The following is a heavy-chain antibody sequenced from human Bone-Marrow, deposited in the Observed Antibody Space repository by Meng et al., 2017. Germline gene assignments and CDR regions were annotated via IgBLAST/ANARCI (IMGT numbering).Heavy chain of an antibody. CDR3: ASQGGWLRYFDWSMDY. CDR2: ISSSSSYI. D-gene: IGHD3-9*01. Sequence: GESLKISCAASGFTFSSYSMNWVRQAPGKGLEWVSSISSSSSYIYYADLVKGRFTISRGNAKNSLYLQMNSLRAEDTAVYYCASQGGWLRYFDWSMDYWGQGTLVTVSS. CDR1: GFTFSSYS. J-gene: IGHJ4*02. V-gene: IGHV3-21*01.